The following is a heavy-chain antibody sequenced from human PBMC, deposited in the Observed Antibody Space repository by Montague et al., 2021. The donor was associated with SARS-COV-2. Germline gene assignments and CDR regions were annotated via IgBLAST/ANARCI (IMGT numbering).Heavy chain of an antibody. CDR2: IYYSGST. J-gene: IGHJ4*02. D-gene: IGHD3/OR15-3a*01. CDR3: ARGGLGNRGFDY. Sequence: SETLSLTCTVSGGSISSSSYYWGWIRQPPGKGLEWIGSIYYSGSTYYXPSLKSRVTISVDTSKNQFSLKLTSVTAADTAVYFCARGGLGNRGFDYWGQGALVTVSS. CDR1: GGSISSSSYY. V-gene: IGHV4-39*07.